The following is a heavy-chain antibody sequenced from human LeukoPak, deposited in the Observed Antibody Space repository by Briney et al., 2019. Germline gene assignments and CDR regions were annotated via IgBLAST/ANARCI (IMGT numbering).Heavy chain of an antibody. CDR1: GFTFSSYA. D-gene: IGHD6-13*01. Sequence: RAGRSLRLSCAASGFTFSSYAMSWVRQTPGKGPEWVSAISGSSGTTYYADPVKGRFTISRDNSKNTLYLQMSGLRPEDTALYYCAGVWGPSSAWPWAFEYWGQGTLVTVSS. CDR3: AGVWGPSSAWPWAFEY. J-gene: IGHJ4*02. CDR2: ISGSSGTT. V-gene: IGHV3-23*01.